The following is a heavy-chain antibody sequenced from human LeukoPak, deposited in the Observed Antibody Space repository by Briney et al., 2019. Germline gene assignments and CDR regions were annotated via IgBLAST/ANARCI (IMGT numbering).Heavy chain of an antibody. CDR2: IYTSGST. Sequence: SQTLSLTCTVAGGSISSGSYYWSWIRQPAGKGLEWIGRIYTSGSTNYNPSLKSRVTISVDTSKNQFSLKLSSVTAADTAVYYCARAPPKMATIPYFDYWGQGTLVTVSS. D-gene: IGHD5-24*01. CDR1: GGSISSGSYY. CDR3: ARAPPKMATIPYFDY. J-gene: IGHJ4*02. V-gene: IGHV4-61*02.